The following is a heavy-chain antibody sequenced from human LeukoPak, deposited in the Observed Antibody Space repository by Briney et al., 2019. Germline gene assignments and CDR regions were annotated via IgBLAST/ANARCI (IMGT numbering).Heavy chain of an antibody. CDR2: IYPRDSDT. CDR3: ARHSDVIGAI. J-gene: IGHJ4*02. CDR1: GSPFTPQW. D-gene: IGHD3-10*01. V-gene: IGHV5-51*01. Sequence: GPPLKISSKAPGSPFTPQWIGWVRTKSGSGLGWMGIIYPRDSDTRYSPSFQGHVTISADTSINTAYLEWSRLEASDTGIYYCARHSDVIGAIWGQGTLVTVSS.